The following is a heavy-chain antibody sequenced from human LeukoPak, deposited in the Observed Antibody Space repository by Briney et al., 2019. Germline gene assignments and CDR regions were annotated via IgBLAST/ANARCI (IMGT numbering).Heavy chain of an antibody. CDR2: IYTSGST. D-gene: IGHD3-3*01. V-gene: IGHV4-4*07. J-gene: IGHJ1*01. Sequence: SETLSLTCTVSGGSISSYYWSWIRQPAGKGLEWIGRIYTSGSTNYNPSLKSRVTMSVDTSKNQFSLKLSSVTAADTAVYYCAREAGYDFWSGAEYFQHWGQGTLVTVSS. CDR1: GGSISSYY. CDR3: AREAGYDFWSGAEYFQH.